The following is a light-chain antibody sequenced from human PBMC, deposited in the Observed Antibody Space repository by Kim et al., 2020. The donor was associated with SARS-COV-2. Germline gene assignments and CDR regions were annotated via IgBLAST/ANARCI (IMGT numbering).Light chain of an antibody. J-gene: IGLJ1*01. CDR1: NIGSQS. Sequence: YELTQPPSVSVAPGKTARISCEGDNIGSQSVHWYQQKPGQAPVVVISDDSARPSGIPQRFSGSNSGNTASLTISGVEAGDEADYYCQVWDRSGDHPVFGAGTKVTVL. CDR2: DDS. V-gene: IGLV3-21*03. CDR3: QVWDRSGDHPV.